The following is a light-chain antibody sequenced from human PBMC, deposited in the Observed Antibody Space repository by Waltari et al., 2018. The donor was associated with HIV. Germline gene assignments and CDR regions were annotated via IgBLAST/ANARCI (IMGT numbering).Light chain of an antibody. J-gene: IGKJ4*02. Sequence: EIVMTQSPVPLSVSPGERGTLSCRASQSINNTLAWYQHKPGQAPRLLIYGASTRATGIPARFSGSGSGTDFSLNISTLQSEDFAVYYCQQYNSWPRTFGRGTKVEIK. CDR2: GAS. CDR1: QSINNT. CDR3: QQYNSWPRT. V-gene: IGKV3-15*01.